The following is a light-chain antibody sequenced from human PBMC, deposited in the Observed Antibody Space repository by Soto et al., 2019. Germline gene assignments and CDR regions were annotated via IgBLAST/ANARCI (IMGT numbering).Light chain of an antibody. CDR3: SSYAGSNNFV. J-gene: IGLJ1*01. CDR1: SSDVGGYNY. Sequence: QSVLTQPPSASGSPGQSVTISCTGTSSDVGGYNYVSWYQQHPGKAPKLMIYEVSERPSGVPDRFSGSKSSNMASLTVSGLQAEDEADYYCSSYAGSNNFVFGTGTKLTVL. V-gene: IGLV2-8*01. CDR2: EVS.